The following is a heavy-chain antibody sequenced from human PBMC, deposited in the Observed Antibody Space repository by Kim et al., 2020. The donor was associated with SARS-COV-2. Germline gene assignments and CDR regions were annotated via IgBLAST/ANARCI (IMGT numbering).Heavy chain of an antibody. D-gene: IGHD3-16*01. CDR1: GYTFTTYG. Sequence: ASVKVSCKASGYTFTTYGISWLRQAPGQGLEWMGWISTFNGNTKYAQKLQGRVTMTTDTSTNTAYMELRSLRSGDTAVYYCAREGADVSYFDYWGQGTLV. CDR2: ISTFNGNT. CDR3: AREGADVSYFDY. V-gene: IGHV1-18*01. J-gene: IGHJ4*02.